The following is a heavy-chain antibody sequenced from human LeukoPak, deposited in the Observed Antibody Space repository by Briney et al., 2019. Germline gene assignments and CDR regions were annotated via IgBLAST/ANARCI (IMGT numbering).Heavy chain of an antibody. V-gene: IGHV3-30*18. Sequence: GGSLRLSCAASGFSLRNHGMNWVRQAPGKGLEWVAVVSHDGSAKFYADSVKGRFTISRDNPNNILYLQMNSLRPEDTAVYYCTKELGASGSSHMCYFDYWGQGILVTVSS. J-gene: IGHJ4*02. D-gene: IGHD3-10*01. CDR1: GFSLRNHG. CDR2: VSHDGSAK. CDR3: TKELGASGSSHMCYFDY.